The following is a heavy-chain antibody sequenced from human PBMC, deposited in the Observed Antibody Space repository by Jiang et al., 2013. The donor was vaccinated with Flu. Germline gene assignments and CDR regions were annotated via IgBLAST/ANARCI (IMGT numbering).Heavy chain of an antibody. J-gene: IGHJ4*02. CDR3: ARQGVEGDYFDY. Sequence: GLVKPSETLSPTCTVSGGSISFYYWSWVRQPPGKGLEWMGHIYYSGSTNYNPSLKSRVTISVDTSKNQFSLRLSSVTAADTAVYYCARQGVEGDYFDYWGQGTLVTVSS. CDR2: IYYSGST. D-gene: IGHD2-15*01. CDR1: GGSISFYY. V-gene: IGHV4-59*08.